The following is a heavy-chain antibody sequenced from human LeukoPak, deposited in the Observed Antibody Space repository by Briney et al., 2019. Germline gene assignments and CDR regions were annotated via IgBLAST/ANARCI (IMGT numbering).Heavy chain of an antibody. CDR1: GGSISSYY. CDR2: IYYSGST. D-gene: IGHD3-3*01. V-gene: IGHV4-30-4*01. J-gene: IGHJ3*02. CDR3: ASLPYDFWSGYYTSAFDI. Sequence: SETLSLTCTVSGGSISSYYWSWIRQPPGKGLEWIGYIYYSGSTYYNPSLKSRVTISVDTSKNQFSLKLSSVTAADTAVYYCASLPYDFWSGYYTSAFDIWGQGTMVTVSS.